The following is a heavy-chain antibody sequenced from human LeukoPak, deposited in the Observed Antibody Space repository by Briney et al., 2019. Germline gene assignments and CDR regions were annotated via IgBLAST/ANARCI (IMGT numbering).Heavy chain of an antibody. J-gene: IGHJ4*02. CDR2: ISGSGGST. CDR3: AKGGAEWELLYGQGEFDY. Sequence: GGSLRLSCAASGFTFSSYAMSWVRQPPGKGLEWVSAISGSGGSTYYADSVKGRFTISRDNSKNTLYLQMNSLRAEDTAVYYCAKGGAEWELLYGQGEFDYWGQGTLVTVSS. CDR1: GFTFSSYA. V-gene: IGHV3-23*01. D-gene: IGHD1-26*01.